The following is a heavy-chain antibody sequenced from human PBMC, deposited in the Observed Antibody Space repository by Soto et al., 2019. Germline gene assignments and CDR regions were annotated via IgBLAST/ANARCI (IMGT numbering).Heavy chain of an antibody. V-gene: IGHV1-69*08. D-gene: IGHD4-4*01. J-gene: IGHJ5*02. Sequence: VQLVQSGAEVKKPGSSVKVSCKASGGTFSTYTITWVRQAPGQGLEWMGRIIPIIGIINYAQKFQGRVTISADKFTGTAYMELTGLRSDATAVYYCAGDPDSHYNDSHASSYPWGQGTLVTVSS. CDR3: AGDPDSHYNDSHASSYP. CDR2: IIPIIGII. CDR1: GGTFSTYT.